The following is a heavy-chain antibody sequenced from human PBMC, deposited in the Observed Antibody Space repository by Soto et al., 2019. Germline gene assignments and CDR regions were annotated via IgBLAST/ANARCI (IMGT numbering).Heavy chain of an antibody. J-gene: IGHJ5*02. CDR1: GDSIRSYY. Sequence: SETLSLTCTVSGDSIRSYYWSWIRQPPGMGLEWIGYIYYSGTTNYNPSLKSRVTISVDTSKNQFSLKLSSVTAADTAVYYCAGQRGGSSYGWFDPWGQGTLVTVSS. V-gene: IGHV4-59*08. CDR3: AGQRGGSSYGWFDP. CDR2: IYYSGTT. D-gene: IGHD5-18*01.